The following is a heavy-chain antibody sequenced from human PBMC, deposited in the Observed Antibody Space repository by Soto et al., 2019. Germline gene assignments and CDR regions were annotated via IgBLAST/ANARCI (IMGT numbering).Heavy chain of an antibody. J-gene: IGHJ3*02. CDR1: GFTFISYS. Sequence: GGSLRLSCAASGFTFISYSTAWVLQAPGEGLEWVSTINPSGTDTFYADSVRGRFTIFRDNSKNTLYLQMNSLRAGDTAVYYCTEMNDRDAFEIWGQGTMVTVSS. CDR2: INPSGTDT. D-gene: IGHD1-1*01. CDR3: TEMNDRDAFEI. V-gene: IGHV3-23*01.